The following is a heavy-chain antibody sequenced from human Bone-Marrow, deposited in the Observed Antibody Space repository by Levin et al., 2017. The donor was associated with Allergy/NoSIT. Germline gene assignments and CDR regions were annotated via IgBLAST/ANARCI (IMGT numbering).Heavy chain of an antibody. D-gene: IGHD1-26*01. J-gene: IGHJ4*02. CDR1: GGSISSSNW. Sequence: SETLSLTCAVSGGSISSSNWWSWVRQPPGKGLEWIGEIYHSGSTNYNPSLKSRVTISVDKSKNQFSLKLSSVTAAATAVYYCARVGATTGVRRGPNDYWGQGTLVTVSS. V-gene: IGHV4-4*02. CDR3: ARVGATTGVRRGPNDY. CDR2: IYHSGST.